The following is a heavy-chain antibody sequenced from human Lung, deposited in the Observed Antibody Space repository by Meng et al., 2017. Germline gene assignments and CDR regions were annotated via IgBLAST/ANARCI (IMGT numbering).Heavy chain of an antibody. J-gene: IGHJ2*01. CDR2: INTNTGNP. D-gene: IGHD3-10*01. V-gene: IGHV7-4-1*02. CDR1: GYTFTSYA. CDR3: ASGWFGELFGYFDL. Sequence: QVELVPCGSDLKKPGASVKGSCKASGYTFTSYAMNWVRQAPGQGLEWMGWINTNTGNPTYAQGFTGRFVFSLDTSVSTAYLQISSLKAEDTAVYYCASGWFGELFGYFDLWGRGTLVTVSS.